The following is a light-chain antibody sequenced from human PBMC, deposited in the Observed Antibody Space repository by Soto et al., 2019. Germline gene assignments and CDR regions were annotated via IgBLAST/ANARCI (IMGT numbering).Light chain of an antibody. Sequence: EIVCTQSPATLSLSPGERATLSCRPSQNINSYLAWYQQKPGQAPRLLIYDAFNRATGIPARFSGSGSGTDFVLTISSLEPEDFGVYYCQQRNNWVNFGGGTKVDIK. J-gene: IGKJ4*01. CDR2: DAF. V-gene: IGKV3-11*01. CDR1: QNINSY. CDR3: QQRNNWVN.